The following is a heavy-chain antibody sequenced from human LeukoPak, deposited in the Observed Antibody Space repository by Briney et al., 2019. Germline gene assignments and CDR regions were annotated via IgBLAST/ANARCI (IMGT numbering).Heavy chain of an antibody. CDR3: AGEYNGMDV. V-gene: IGHV1-69*01. Sequence: SVKVSCKASGGTFSSYAISWVQQAPGQGLEWMGGIIPIFGTANYAQKFQGRVTITADESTSTAYMELSSLRSEDTAVYYCAGEYNGMDVWGQGTTVTVSS. CDR1: GGTFSSYA. D-gene: IGHD5-12*01. CDR2: IIPIFGTA. J-gene: IGHJ6*02.